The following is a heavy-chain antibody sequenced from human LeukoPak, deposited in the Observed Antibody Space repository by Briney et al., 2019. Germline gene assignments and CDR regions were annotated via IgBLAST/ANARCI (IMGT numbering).Heavy chain of an antibody. Sequence: SETLSLTCTVSGYSISSGYYWGWIRQPPGKGLEWIGSIYHSGSTYYNPSLKSRVTISVDTSKNQFSLKLSSVTAADTAVYYCARDLRYYDSSGYYTPSFFDYWAREPWSPSPQ. CDR1: GYSISSGYY. J-gene: IGHJ4*02. V-gene: IGHV4-38-2*02. CDR3: ARDLRYYDSSGYYTPSFFDY. CDR2: IYHSGST. D-gene: IGHD3-22*01.